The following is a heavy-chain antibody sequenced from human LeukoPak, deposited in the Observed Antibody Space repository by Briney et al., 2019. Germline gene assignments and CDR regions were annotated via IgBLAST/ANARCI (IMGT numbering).Heavy chain of an antibody. CDR2: IYYSGST. V-gene: IGHV4-39*01. D-gene: IGHD5-12*01. Sequence: KPSETLSLTCTVSGGSISSSSYYWGWIRQPPGKGLEWIGSIYYSGSTYYNPSLKRRVTISVDTSKNQFSLKLSSVTAADTAVYYCATSGYDTSPEYWGQGTLVTVSS. CDR1: GGSISSSSYY. CDR3: ATSGYDTSPEY. J-gene: IGHJ4*02.